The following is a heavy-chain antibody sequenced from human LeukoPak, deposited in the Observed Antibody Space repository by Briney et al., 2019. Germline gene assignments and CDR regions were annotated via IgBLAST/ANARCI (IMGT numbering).Heavy chain of an antibody. V-gene: IGHV4-4*07. CDR3: ARDQWELIAFNGMDV. J-gene: IGHJ6*02. CDR2: IYTSGST. CDR1: GGSIRSYY. Sequence: SETPSLTCTVSGGSIRSYYWSWIRQPAGKGLEWIGRIYTSGSTNYNPSLKSRVTMSVDTSKNQFSLKLSSVTAADTAVYYCARDQWELIAFNGMDVWGQGTTVTVSS. D-gene: IGHD1-26*01.